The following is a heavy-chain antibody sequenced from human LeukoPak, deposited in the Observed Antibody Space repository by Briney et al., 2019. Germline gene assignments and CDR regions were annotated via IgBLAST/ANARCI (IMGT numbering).Heavy chain of an antibody. CDR1: GFTFSSYW. V-gene: IGHV3-7*01. D-gene: IGHD3-22*01. Sequence: GGSLRLSCAASGFTFSSYWMSWVRQAPGKGLEWVANIKQDGSEKYYVDSVKGRFTISRDNAKNSLYLQMNSLRAEDTAVYYCARAPHDKGYYYGMDVWGQGTTVTVYS. CDR2: IKQDGSEK. J-gene: IGHJ6*02. CDR3: ARAPHDKGYYYGMDV.